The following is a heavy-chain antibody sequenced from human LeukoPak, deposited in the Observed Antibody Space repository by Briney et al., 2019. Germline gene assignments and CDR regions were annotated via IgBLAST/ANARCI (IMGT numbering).Heavy chain of an antibody. Sequence: GRSLRLSCTASGFTFGDYVVSWFRQAPGKGLQWVGLIRSKNYGGTVEYAAAVKGRFTLSRDDSKSIAYLQMNSLQTEDTAVYYCTREGFGDYYGMDVWGQGTTVTVSS. D-gene: IGHD3-10*01. J-gene: IGHJ6*02. CDR2: IRSKNYGGTV. CDR1: GFTFGDYV. CDR3: TREGFGDYYGMDV. V-gene: IGHV3-49*03.